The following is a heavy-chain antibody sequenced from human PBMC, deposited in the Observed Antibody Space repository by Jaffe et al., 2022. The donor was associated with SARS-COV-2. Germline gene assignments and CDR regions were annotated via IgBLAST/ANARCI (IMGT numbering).Heavy chain of an antibody. J-gene: IGHJ4*02. D-gene: IGHD1-1*01. CDR1: GGSLSGNH. V-gene: IGHV4-59*13. CDR3: AIGSGRLQF. Sequence: QVQLQESGPGLVKPSETLSLTCAVSGGSLSGNHWTWIRQPPGKGLEWVGYIYYTGTADYNPSLNGRVSISLDMSRNEFSLHVTSMAAADTAVYYCAIGSGRLQFWGQGILVTVSS. CDR2: IYYTGTA.